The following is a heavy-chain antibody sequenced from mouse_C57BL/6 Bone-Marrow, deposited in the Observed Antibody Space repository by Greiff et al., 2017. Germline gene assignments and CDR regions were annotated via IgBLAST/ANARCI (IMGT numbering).Heavy chain of an antibody. J-gene: IGHJ2*01. CDR1: GYTFTSYG. V-gene: IGHV1-58*01. CDR3: ARRVSPTLGYFDY. CDR2: IYIGNGYT. D-gene: IGHD4-1*01. Sequence: EVHLVESGAELVRPGSSVKMSCKTSGYTFTSYGINWVKQRPGQGLEWIGYIYIGNGYTEYNEKFKGKATLTSDTSSSTAYMQLSSLTSEDSAIYFCARRVSPTLGYFDYWGQGTTLTVSS.